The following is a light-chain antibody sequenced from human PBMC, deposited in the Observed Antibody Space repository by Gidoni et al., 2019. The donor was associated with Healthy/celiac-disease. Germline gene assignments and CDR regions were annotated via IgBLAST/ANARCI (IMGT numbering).Light chain of an antibody. Sequence: DIVMTQSPATLSVSPGERAALSCRASQSVSSNLAWYQQKPGQAPRLLIHGASTRATGIPARFSGSGSGTEFTLTISSLQSEDFAVYYCQQYNNWPPYTFGQGTKLEIK. J-gene: IGKJ2*01. CDR1: QSVSSN. CDR2: GAS. V-gene: IGKV3-15*01. CDR3: QQYNNWPPYT.